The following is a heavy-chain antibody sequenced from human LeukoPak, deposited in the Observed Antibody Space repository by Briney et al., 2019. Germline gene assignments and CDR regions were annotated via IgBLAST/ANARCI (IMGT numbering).Heavy chain of an antibody. CDR2: VKTIDGST. V-gene: IGHV3-23*01. CDR3: AKDCEWIPLLSGSFGTDV. J-gene: IGHJ6*02. Sequence: GGSLRLSCAASGFTFSNYAMYWVRQAPGKGLEWVSGVKTIDGSTNYADSVKGRFTISRDNTNNILYLQMNSLRAEDTAVYYCAKDCEWIPLLSGSFGTDVWGQGTKVIVSS. D-gene: IGHD5-18*01. CDR1: GFTFSNYA.